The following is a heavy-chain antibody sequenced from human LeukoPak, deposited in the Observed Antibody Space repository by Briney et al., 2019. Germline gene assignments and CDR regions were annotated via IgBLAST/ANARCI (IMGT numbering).Heavy chain of an antibody. J-gene: IGHJ4*02. Sequence: GGSLRLSCAASGFTFSSYWMNWVRQVPGKGLVWVSRIVSDGSNTNYADSVKGRFTISRDNAKNTLFLQMNSLRVEDTAVYYCARGRPHGNDYWGQGTLVTVSS. D-gene: IGHD4-23*01. V-gene: IGHV3-74*01. CDR1: GFTFSSYW. CDR2: IVSDGSNT. CDR3: ARGRPHGNDY.